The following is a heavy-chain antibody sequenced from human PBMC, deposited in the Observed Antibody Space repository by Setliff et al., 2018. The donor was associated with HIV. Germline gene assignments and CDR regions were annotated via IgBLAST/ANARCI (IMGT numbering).Heavy chain of an antibody. CDR3: ARAGSAAASPLDY. CDR2: ISYSGNT. J-gene: IGHJ4*02. CDR1: GGSIRSNRDH. V-gene: IGHV4-39*07. Sequence: SETLSLTCNVSGGSIRSNRDHWGWIRQTPGKGLEWIGSISYSGNTYYHPSLQSRVTISLDMSKDQFSLKVKSVTAADTAVYYCARAGSAAASPLDYWGQGTLVTVSS. D-gene: IGHD6-6*01.